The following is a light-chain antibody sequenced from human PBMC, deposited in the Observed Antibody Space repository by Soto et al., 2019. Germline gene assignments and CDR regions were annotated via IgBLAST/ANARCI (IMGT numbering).Light chain of an antibody. Sequence: QPVLTQPASVSGSPGQSITISCTGTSSDVGGYNYVSWYQQHPGKAPKLIIYEVTNRPSGVSSRFSGSKSGDTASLTISGLQAEDEADYYCSSYTRSSRPVFGVGTKVTVL. J-gene: IGLJ3*02. CDR2: EVT. CDR3: SSYTRSSRPV. CDR1: SSDVGGYNY. V-gene: IGLV2-14*01.